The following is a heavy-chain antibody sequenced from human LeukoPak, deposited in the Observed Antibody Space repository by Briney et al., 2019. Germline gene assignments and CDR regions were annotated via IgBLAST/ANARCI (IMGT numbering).Heavy chain of an antibody. CDR3: AIMVATGYYFDY. Sequence: PGGSLRLSCAASGITVSSNYMSWVRQAPGKGLEWVSVIYSGGSTYYADSVKGRFTISRDNSKNTLYLQMNSLRAEDTAVYYCAIMVATGYYFDYWGQGTLVTVSS. J-gene: IGHJ4*02. V-gene: IGHV3-53*01. CDR2: IYSGGST. CDR1: GITVSSNY. D-gene: IGHD2-8*01.